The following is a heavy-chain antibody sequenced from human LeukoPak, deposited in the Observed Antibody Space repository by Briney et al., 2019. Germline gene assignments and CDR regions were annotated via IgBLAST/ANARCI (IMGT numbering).Heavy chain of an antibody. CDR2: ISSSSSYI. D-gene: IGHD6-19*01. Sequence: PGGSLRLSCAASGFAFSNYGMNWVRQAPGKGLEWVSSISSSSSYIYYADSVKGRFTISRDNAKNSLYLQMNSLRAEDTAVYYCARGEGLYSSGLTQHWGQGTLVTVSS. J-gene: IGHJ1*01. V-gene: IGHV3-21*01. CDR3: ARGEGLYSSGLTQH. CDR1: GFAFSNYG.